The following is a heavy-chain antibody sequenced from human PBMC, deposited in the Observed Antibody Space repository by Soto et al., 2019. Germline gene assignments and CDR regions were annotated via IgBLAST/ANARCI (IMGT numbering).Heavy chain of an antibody. D-gene: IGHD3-3*01. Sequence: GGSLRLSCAASGFTFSSYWMHWVRQAPGKGLVWVSRINSDGSSTSYADSVKGRFTISRDNAKNTLYLQMNSLRAEDTAVYYCARDYDFWSGAPHFDYWGQGTLVTVSS. CDR3: ARDYDFWSGAPHFDY. CDR1: GFTFSSYW. CDR2: INSDGSST. J-gene: IGHJ4*02. V-gene: IGHV3-74*01.